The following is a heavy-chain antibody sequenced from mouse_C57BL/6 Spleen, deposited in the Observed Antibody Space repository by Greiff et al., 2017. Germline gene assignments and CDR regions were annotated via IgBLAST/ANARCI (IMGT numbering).Heavy chain of an antibody. J-gene: IGHJ4*01. CDR3: ALKGMDY. Sequence: VQLKQPGAELVQPGASVKVSCKASGYTFTSYWMHWVKQRPGQGLEWIGRIHPSDSDTNYHQKFKGQATLTVDKSSSQAYMQLSSLTSEYSAVYYFALKGMDYWGQGTAVTVSS. V-gene: IGHV1-74*01. CDR2: IHPSDSDT. CDR1: GYTFTSYW.